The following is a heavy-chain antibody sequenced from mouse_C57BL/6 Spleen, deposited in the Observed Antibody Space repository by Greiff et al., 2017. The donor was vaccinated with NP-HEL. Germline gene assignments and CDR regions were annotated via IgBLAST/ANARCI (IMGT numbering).Heavy chain of an antibody. CDR1: GYAFSSYW. D-gene: IGHD2-12*01. Sequence: VQLQQSGAELVKPGASVKISCKASGYAFSSYWMNWVKQRPGKGLEWIGQIYPGDGDTNYNGKFKGKATLTADKSSSTAYMQLSSLTSEDSAVYFCASGIGATTGNWFAYWGQGTLVTVSA. CDR3: ASGIGATTGNWFAY. V-gene: IGHV1-80*01. J-gene: IGHJ3*01. CDR2: IYPGDGDT.